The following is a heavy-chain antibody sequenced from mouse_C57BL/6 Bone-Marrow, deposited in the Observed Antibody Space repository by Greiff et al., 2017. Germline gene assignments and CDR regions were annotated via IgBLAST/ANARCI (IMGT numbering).Heavy chain of an antibody. D-gene: IGHD2-2*01. V-gene: IGHV1-64*01. CDR1: GYTFTSYW. J-gene: IGHJ1*03. CDR2: IPPNSGST. Sequence: HVQLQRSGAELVKPGASVKLSCKASGYTFTSYWMHWVKQRPGQGLEWIGMIPPNSGSTNYNEKFKSKATLTVDKSSSTAYMQLSSLTSEDSAVYYCAREWLRPYWYFDVWGTGTTVTVSS. CDR3: AREWLRPYWYFDV.